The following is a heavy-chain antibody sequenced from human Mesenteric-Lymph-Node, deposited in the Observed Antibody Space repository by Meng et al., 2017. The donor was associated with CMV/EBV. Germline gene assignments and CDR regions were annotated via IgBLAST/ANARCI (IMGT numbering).Heavy chain of an antibody. CDR2: IYYSGST. CDR1: GGSVSSGSYY. CDR3: ARREARNYYGMDV. V-gene: IGHV4-61*01. Sequence: SQTLSLTCTVSGGSVSSGSYYWSWIRQPPGKGLEWIGYIYYSGSTNYNPSLKSRVTISVDTSKNQFSLKLSSVTAADTAVYYCARREARNYYGMDVWGQGTTVTVSS. D-gene: IGHD1-14*01. J-gene: IGHJ6*02.